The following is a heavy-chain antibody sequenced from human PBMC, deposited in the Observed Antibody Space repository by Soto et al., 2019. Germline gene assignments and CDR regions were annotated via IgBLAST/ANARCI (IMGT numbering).Heavy chain of an antibody. Sequence: EVQLVESGGGLVKPGGSLRLSCAASGFTFSSYSMNWVRQAPGKGLEWVSSISSSSSYIYYADSVKGRFTISRDNAKNSLYLQMNSLRAEDTAVYYCARWGDREYSDYSNWYFDLWGRGTLVTVSS. J-gene: IGHJ2*01. CDR1: GFTFSSYS. D-gene: IGHD5-12*01. V-gene: IGHV3-21*01. CDR3: ARWGDREYSDYSNWYFDL. CDR2: ISSSSSYI.